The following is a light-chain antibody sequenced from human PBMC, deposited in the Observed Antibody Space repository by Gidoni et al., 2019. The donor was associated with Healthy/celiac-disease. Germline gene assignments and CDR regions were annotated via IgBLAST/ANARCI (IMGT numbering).Light chain of an antibody. CDR3: QQYYSTPRT. Sequence: DIVMTQSPASLAVSLGERATINCKSSQSVLYSSNNKNYLALYQQKPGQPPKRLMYGASTRESGVPDRFSGSGSGTDFTLTISSLQAEDVAVYYGQQYYSTPRTFGQGTKVEIK. CDR2: GAS. V-gene: IGKV4-1*01. J-gene: IGKJ1*01. CDR1: QSVLYSSNNKNY.